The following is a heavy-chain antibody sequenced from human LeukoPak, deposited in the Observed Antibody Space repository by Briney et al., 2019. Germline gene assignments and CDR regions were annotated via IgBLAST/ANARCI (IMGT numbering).Heavy chain of an antibody. J-gene: IGHJ4*02. Sequence: KSSETLSLTCTVSGGSISSGSYYWSWIRQPAGKGLEWIGRIDTSGNTNYKPSLKSRVTMSVDTSKNQFSLKLSSVTAADTAVYYCVGVVPRLGVIFDYWGQGTLVTVSS. CDR1: GGSISSGSYY. D-gene: IGHD2-21*01. CDR2: IDTSGNT. V-gene: IGHV4-61*02. CDR3: VGVVPRLGVIFDY.